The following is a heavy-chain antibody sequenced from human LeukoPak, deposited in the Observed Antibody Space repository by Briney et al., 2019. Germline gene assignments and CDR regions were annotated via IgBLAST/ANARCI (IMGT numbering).Heavy chain of an antibody. V-gene: IGHV3-7*01. Sequence: GGSLRLSCAASGFTLSNYWISWVRQAPGKGLEWVANIKLDGSEKYYMNSVKGRFTISRDNAKNSLSLQVSSLRAEDTAVYYCARETRGSYVPGLDSWGQGTLVTVSS. CDR3: ARETRGSYVPGLDS. J-gene: IGHJ4*02. D-gene: IGHD1-26*01. CDR1: GFTLSNYW. CDR2: IKLDGSEK.